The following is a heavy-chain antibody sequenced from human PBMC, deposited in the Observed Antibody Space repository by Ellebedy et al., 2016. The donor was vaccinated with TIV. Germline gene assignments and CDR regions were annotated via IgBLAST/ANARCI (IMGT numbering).Heavy chain of an antibody. D-gene: IGHD4-17*01. Sequence: GGSLRLXXAASGFTFSDYSMSWARLAPGKGLEWVSVISGRSSNLFYADSVKGRFTISRDNSRNTVYLQMNSLRVEDTAVYYCARRVPGEATATHWGQGTLVTVSS. CDR3: ARRVPGEATATH. V-gene: IGHV3-23*01. J-gene: IGHJ4*02. CDR2: ISGRSSNL. CDR1: GFTFSDYS.